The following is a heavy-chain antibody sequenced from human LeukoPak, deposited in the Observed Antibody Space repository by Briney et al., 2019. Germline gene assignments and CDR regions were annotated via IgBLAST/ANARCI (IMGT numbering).Heavy chain of an antibody. V-gene: IGHV1-69*05. Sequence: SVKVSCMTSVGTFNNSAISWVRQAPGQGLEWLGGIMPLFGTAGYAQKFQGRVTITTDESTRTVYLELTSLTSDDTAVYYCARDDHGDYGSGWFDPWGQGTLVSVSS. CDR3: ARDDHGDYGSGWFDP. CDR1: VGTFNNSA. CDR2: IMPLFGTA. D-gene: IGHD4-17*01. J-gene: IGHJ5*02.